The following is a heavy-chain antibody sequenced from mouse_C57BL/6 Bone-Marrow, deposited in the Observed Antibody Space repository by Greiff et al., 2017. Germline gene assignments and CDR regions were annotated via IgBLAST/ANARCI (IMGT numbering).Heavy chain of an antibody. CDR2: LSSGGSYT. V-gene: IGHV5-6*01. Sequence: EVKLVESGGDLVKPGGSLKLSCAASGFTFSSYGMSWVRQTPDKRLEWVATLSSGGSYTYYPDSVKGRFTISRDNAKNTLYLQMSSLKSEDTAMYYCARLDSSGYFDYWGQGTTLTVYS. CDR1: GFTFSSYG. D-gene: IGHD3-2*02. J-gene: IGHJ2*01. CDR3: ARLDSSGYFDY.